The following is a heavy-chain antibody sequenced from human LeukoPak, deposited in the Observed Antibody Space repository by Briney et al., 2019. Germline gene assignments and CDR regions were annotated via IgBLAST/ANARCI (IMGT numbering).Heavy chain of an antibody. V-gene: IGHV3-7*03. CDR3: AKNTEVLRFLEWLPSNWFDP. J-gene: IGHJ5*02. Sequence: GRSLRLSCAASGFTFSSYWMSWVRQAPGKGLEWVANIKQDGSAKYYVDSVKGRFTISRDNSKNTLYLQMNSLRAEDTAVYYCAKNTEVLRFLEWLPSNWFDPWGQGTLATVSS. D-gene: IGHD3-3*01. CDR2: IKQDGSAK. CDR1: GFTFSSYW.